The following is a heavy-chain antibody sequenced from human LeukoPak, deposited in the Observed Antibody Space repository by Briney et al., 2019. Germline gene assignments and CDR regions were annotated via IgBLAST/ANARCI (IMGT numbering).Heavy chain of an antibody. D-gene: IGHD3-10*01. Sequence: WGSLRLSCEGSGFSVSTNYMNWVRQAPGKGLEWVSILYSGGSTYYADSVKGRFTVSRDSSKNTLYLHMNSLRAEDTAVYYCARVGDHYHWHLDVWGRGTLVTASS. V-gene: IGHV3-53*01. CDR2: LYSGGST. CDR3: ARVGDHYHWHLDV. CDR1: GFSVSTNY. J-gene: IGHJ2*01.